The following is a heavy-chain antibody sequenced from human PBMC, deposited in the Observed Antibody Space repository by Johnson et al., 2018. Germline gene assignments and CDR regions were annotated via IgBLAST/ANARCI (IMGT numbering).Heavy chain of an antibody. CDR1: GLTFSSVY. V-gene: IGHV3-15*07. CDR3: ATEAVGNFDR. J-gene: IGHJ3*02. CDR2: LKSEDHGGTT. D-gene: IGHD1-1*01. Sequence: EVQLVESGGGLVKXGGSXRLXCAASGLTFSSVYMNWVRQAPGKGLEWVALLKSEDHGGTTEYAGPVRGRLRISRDPSKNIVYLQMNGPKTEDTAMYFCATEAVGNFDRWGQGTLVTVSS.